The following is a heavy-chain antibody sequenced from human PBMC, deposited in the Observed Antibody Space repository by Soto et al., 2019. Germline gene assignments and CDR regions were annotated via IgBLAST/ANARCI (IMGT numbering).Heavy chain of an antibody. V-gene: IGHV4-39*01. CDR3: ARQHPIVVVVAAAGAHTLNGAFDI. D-gene: IGHD2-15*01. Sequence: SETLSLTCTVSGGSISSSSYYWGWIRQPPGKGLEWIGSIYYSGSTYYNPSLKSRVTISVDTSKNQFSLKLSSVTAADTAVYYCARQHPIVVVVAAAGAHTLNGAFDIWGQGTMVTVSS. CDR2: IYYSGST. J-gene: IGHJ3*02. CDR1: GGSISSSSYY.